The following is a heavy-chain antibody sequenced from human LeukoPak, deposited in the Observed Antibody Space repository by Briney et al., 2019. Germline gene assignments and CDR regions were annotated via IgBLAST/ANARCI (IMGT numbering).Heavy chain of an antibody. Sequence: ASVKVSCKASGYTFTNYPKHWVRQAPGQGLEWMGWIYPKSGGTNSAQKFQGRVTMTRDTSISTAYMELSRLRFDDTAVYYCARVSTSGYRDWLDPWGQGTLVTVSS. V-gene: IGHV1-2*02. D-gene: IGHD3-9*01. CDR3: ARVSTSGYRDWLDP. J-gene: IGHJ5*02. CDR1: GYTFTNYP. CDR2: IYPKSGGT.